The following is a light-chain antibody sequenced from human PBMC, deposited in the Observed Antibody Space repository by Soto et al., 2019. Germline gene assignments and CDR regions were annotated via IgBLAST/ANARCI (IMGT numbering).Light chain of an antibody. J-gene: IGKJ2*01. CDR3: QQFGTSQYT. CDR1: QSVASSY. V-gene: IGKV3-20*01. CDR2: GAS. Sequence: IVLTQSPGTLSLSPGERATLSCRASQSVASSYLAWYQQKPGQAPRLLIYGASRRADGIPDKFSGSGSGAYFTLTISRLEAEDFAVYYCQQFGTSQYTFGQGTKLELK.